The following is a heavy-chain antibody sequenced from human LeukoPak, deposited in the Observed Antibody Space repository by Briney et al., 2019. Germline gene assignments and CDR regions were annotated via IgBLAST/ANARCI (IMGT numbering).Heavy chain of an antibody. Sequence: GGSLRLSCAASGFIFSSYVMHWVRQAPGKGLEWVALISSEGRKKLYADSVKGRLTISRDTSKNTLYLEMSSLRPEDTAVYYCARDFNWAIDYWGQGTLVTVSS. V-gene: IGHV3-30*03. CDR1: GFIFSSYV. CDR2: ISSEGRKK. CDR3: ARDFNWAIDY. D-gene: IGHD7-27*01. J-gene: IGHJ4*02.